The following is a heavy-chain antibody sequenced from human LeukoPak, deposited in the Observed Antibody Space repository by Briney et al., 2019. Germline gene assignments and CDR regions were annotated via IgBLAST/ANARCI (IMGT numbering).Heavy chain of an antibody. Sequence: GGSLRLSCAASGFTFSDYHMSWIRQAPGKGLEYVSAISSNGGSTYYANSVKGRFTISRDNSKNTLYLQMGSLRAEDMAVYYCARGDTAMVYGVGYYYMDVWGKGTTVTVSS. CDR3: ARGDTAMVYGVGYYYMDV. D-gene: IGHD5-18*01. CDR1: GFTFSDYH. J-gene: IGHJ6*03. V-gene: IGHV3-64*01. CDR2: ISSNGGST.